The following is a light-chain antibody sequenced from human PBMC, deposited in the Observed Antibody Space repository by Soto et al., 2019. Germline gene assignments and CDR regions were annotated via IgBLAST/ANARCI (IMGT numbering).Light chain of an antibody. V-gene: IGKV3-20*01. J-gene: IGKJ5*01. Sequence: VLTQSPGTLSLSPGERATLSCRASQSVDFNYFAWYQQKPGQAPRLLIHGISRRATGIPDRFGGSGSGTDFTLTISRLEPEDFAVYYCQKYGDSSITFGQGTRLEIK. CDR3: QKYGDSSIT. CDR2: GIS. CDR1: QSVDFNY.